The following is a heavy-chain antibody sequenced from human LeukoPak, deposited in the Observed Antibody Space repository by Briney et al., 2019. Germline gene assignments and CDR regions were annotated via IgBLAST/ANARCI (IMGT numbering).Heavy chain of an antibody. D-gene: IGHD1-26*01. Sequence: TGGSLRLSCAASGFTVSSNYMSWVRQAPGKGLEWVSVMYTGGSTYYADSVKGRFTISRDTSKNTLYLQMNSLRAADTAVYYCARDASVGAPCWGQGTLVTVSS. J-gene: IGHJ4*02. V-gene: IGHV3-53*01. CDR2: MYTGGST. CDR3: ARDASVGAPC. CDR1: GFTVSSNY.